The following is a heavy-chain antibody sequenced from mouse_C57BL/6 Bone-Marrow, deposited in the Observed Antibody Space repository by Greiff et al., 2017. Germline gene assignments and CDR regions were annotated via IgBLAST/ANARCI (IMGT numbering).Heavy chain of an antibody. D-gene: IGHD2-1*01. CDR2: INPGSGGN. Sequence: QVQLQQSGAELVRPGTSVKVSCKASGYAFTNYLIEWVKQRPGQGLEWIGVINPGSGGNNYNEKFKGQATLTADKSSSTAYMQLSSLTSEDCAVYFCARRGEVGNHWAMDYWGQGTSVTVSS. CDR3: ARRGEVGNHWAMDY. J-gene: IGHJ4*01. CDR1: GYAFTNYL. V-gene: IGHV1-54*01.